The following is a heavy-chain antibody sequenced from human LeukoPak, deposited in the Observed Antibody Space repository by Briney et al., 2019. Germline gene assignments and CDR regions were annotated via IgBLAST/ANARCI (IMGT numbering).Heavy chain of an antibody. CDR3: ARGTVAGKAPY. V-gene: IGHV3-48*01. CDR2: ISSSSSTI. D-gene: IGHD6-19*01. J-gene: IGHJ4*02. Sequence: GGSLRLSCAASGFTFSSHSMNWVRQAPGKGLEWVSYISSSSSTIYYADSVKGRFSISRDNVKNSLYLQMNSLRAEDTAVYYCARGTVAGKAPYWGQGTLVTVSS. CDR1: GFTFSSHS.